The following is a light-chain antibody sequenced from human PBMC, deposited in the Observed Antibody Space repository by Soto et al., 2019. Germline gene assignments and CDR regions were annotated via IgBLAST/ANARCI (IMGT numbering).Light chain of an antibody. Sequence: DIVMTQSPDSLAVSLGERATINCKSSQSVLYSSNNKNYLGWYQKKPGQPPKLHIYWASTRDFGVPDRFSGSGSGTDFTLTITTLQAEDVAVYYCQQYYDTPYTFGQGTKLEIK. J-gene: IGKJ2*01. CDR2: WAS. CDR1: QSVLYSSNNKNY. V-gene: IGKV4-1*01. CDR3: QQYYDTPYT.